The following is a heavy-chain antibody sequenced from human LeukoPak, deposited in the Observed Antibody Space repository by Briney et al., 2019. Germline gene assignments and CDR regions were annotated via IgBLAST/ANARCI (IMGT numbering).Heavy chain of an antibody. J-gene: IGHJ4*02. V-gene: IGHV3-74*01. D-gene: IGHD4-17*01. CDR1: GFTLSSYW. Sequence: GGSLRLSCAVSGFTLSSYWMHWVRQAPGKGLVWVSRVNSDGSTTSYADSVEGRFTISRDNAKNTLHLQMNSLRAEDTAVYFCARGYGDYGPSLLFDYWGQGTLVTVSS. CDR3: ARGYGDYGPSLLFDY. CDR2: VNSDGSTT.